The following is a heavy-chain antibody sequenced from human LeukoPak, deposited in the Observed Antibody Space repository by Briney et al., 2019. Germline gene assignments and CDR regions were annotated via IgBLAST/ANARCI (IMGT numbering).Heavy chain of an antibody. CDR1: TDTFTGYW. J-gene: IGHJ4*02. Sequence: GESLKISCKGSTDTFTGYWIGWVRQMPGKGLEWMGIIYPGDSDTRYSPSFQGQVTISADKSFSTAYLQWSSLKASDTAMYYCARHETGPYFDYWGQGTLVTVSS. D-gene: IGHD3-9*01. CDR2: IYPGDSDT. V-gene: IGHV5-51*01. CDR3: ARHETGPYFDY.